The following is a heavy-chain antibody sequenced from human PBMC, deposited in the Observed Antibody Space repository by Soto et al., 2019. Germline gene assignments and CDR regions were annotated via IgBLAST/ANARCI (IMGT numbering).Heavy chain of an antibody. V-gene: IGHV3-21*01. CDR3: AREDSIIIPAVSDF. J-gene: IGHJ4*02. D-gene: IGHD2-2*01. CDR1: GFTFNNYG. CDR2: VSKSDYT. Sequence: GGSLRLSCVVSGFTFNNYGINWVRQAPGKGLEWVSTVSKSDYTYYSDSVKGRFTISRDNAKNSVSLQMNTLRAEDTAVYYCAREDSIIIPAVSDFWGQGTLVTVSS.